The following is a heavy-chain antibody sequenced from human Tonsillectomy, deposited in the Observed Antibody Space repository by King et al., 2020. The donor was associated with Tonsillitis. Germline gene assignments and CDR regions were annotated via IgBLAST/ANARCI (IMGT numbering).Heavy chain of an antibody. CDR3: ARVGGAASGDFGMDV. V-gene: IGHV4-59*01. Sequence: VQLQESGPGLVKPSETLSLTCTVSGASMSNNFWTWIRQPPGKGLEWIAYIYSSGSTDYNPSLKSRVTISIDTSKNQFSLNLTSVTAADTAVYYCARVGGAASGDFGMDVWGQGTTVTVSS. CDR1: GASMSNNF. D-gene: IGHD3-16*01. CDR2: IYSSGST. J-gene: IGHJ6*02.